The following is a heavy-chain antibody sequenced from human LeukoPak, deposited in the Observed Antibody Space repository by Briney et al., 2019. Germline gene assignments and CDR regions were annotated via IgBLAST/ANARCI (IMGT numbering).Heavy chain of an antibody. J-gene: IGHJ4*02. CDR1: GGSISSSSYY. CDR2: IYYSGST. Sequence: SEALSLTCTVSGGSISSSSYYWGWIRQPPGKGLEWIGSIYYSGSTYYNPSLKSRVTISVDTSKNQFSLKLSSVTAADTAVYYWARLKGDYDYVWGSYRPTPFLDYWGQRTLVTVSS. V-gene: IGHV4-39*01. D-gene: IGHD3-16*02. CDR3: ARLKGDYDYVWGSYRPTPFLDY.